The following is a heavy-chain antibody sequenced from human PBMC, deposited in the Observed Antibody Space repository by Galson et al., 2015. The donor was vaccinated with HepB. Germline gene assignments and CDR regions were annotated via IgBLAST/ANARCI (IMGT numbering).Heavy chain of an antibody. V-gene: IGHV1-18*01. CDR3: ARDPELIVVVPAAIPVDYYYGMDV. D-gene: IGHD2-2*02. Sequence: SVKVSCKASGSTFTSYGISWVRQAPGQGLEWMGWISAYNGNTNYAQKLQGRVTMTTDTSTSTAYMELRSLRSDDTAVYYCARDPELIVVVPAAIPVDYYYGMDVWGQGTTVTVSS. CDR1: GSTFTSYG. J-gene: IGHJ6*02. CDR2: ISAYNGNT.